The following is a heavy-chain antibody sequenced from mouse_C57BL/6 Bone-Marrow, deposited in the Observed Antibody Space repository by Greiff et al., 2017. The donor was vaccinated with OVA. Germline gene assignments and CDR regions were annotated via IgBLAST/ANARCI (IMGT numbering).Heavy chain of an antibody. D-gene: IGHD1-1*01. CDR1: GYTFTDYE. CDR3: TRGYGSSLAY. J-gene: IGHJ3*01. CDR2: IDPETGGT. V-gene: IGHV1-15*01. Sequence: VQLQQSGAELVRPGASVTLSCKASGYTFTDYEMHWVKQTPVHGLEWIGAIDPETGGTAYNQKFKGKAILTADNSSSTAYMELSSLTSEDSAVYYCTRGYGSSLAYWGQGTLVTVSA.